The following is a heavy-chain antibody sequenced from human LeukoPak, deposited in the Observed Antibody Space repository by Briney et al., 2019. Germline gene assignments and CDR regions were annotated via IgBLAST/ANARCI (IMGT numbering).Heavy chain of an antibody. V-gene: IGHV3-21*01. CDR1: RFSFSDYN. CDR2: ISSSSSYI. D-gene: IGHD1-1*01. Sequence: PGGSLRLSCAASRFSFSDYNTNWVRQAPGKGLEWVSSISSSSSYIYYADSVKGRFTISRDNAKNSLYLQMNSLRAEDTAVYFCARREYSWNRGGRPINWFDPWGQGTLVTVSS. CDR3: ARREYSWNRGGRPINWFDP. J-gene: IGHJ5*02.